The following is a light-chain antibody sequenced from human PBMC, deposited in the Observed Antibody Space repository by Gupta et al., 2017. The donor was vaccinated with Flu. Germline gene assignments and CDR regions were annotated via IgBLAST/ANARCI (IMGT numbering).Light chain of an antibody. J-gene: IGLJ2*01. V-gene: IGLV1-47*01. Sequence: QSVLTQPPSASGTPGHVVHISCSGSSSNIGSNCVYWYQQLPGTAHKILIYRNNQRPSGVPDRFSGSKSGTSASLAISGLRSEDEADYYCAAWDDSLSGLVFGGGTKLTVL. CDR2: RNN. CDR3: AAWDDSLSGLV. CDR1: SSNIGSNC.